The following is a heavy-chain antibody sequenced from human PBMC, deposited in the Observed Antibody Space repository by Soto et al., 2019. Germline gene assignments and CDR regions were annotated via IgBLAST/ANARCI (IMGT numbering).Heavy chain of an antibody. CDR1: GFTFSSYW. V-gene: IGHV3-74*01. Sequence: GGSLRLSCAASGFTFSSYWMHWVRQAPGKGLVWVSRINSDGSSTSYADSVKGRFTISRDNAKNTLYLQMNSLRAEDTAVYYCARAFGVVKGDLDYWGQGTLVTVSS. D-gene: IGHD3-3*01. CDR3: ARAFGVVKGDLDY. CDR2: INSDGSST. J-gene: IGHJ4*02.